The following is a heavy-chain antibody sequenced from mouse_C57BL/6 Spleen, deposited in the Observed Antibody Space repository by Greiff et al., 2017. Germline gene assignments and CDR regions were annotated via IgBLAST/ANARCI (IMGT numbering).Heavy chain of an antibody. CDR2: IYPGSGST. Sequence: VQLQQPGAELVKPGASVKMSCKASGYTFTSYWITWVKQRPGQGLAWIGDIYPGSGSTNYNEKFKSKATLTVDTSSSTAYMQLSSLTSEDSAVYYCARSAIYYYGSSGYWGQGTTLTVSS. CDR3: ARSAIYYYGSSGY. D-gene: IGHD1-1*01. J-gene: IGHJ2*01. V-gene: IGHV1-55*01. CDR1: GYTFTSYW.